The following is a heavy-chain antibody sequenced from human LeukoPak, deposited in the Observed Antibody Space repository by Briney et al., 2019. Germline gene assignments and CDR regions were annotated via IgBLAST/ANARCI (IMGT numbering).Heavy chain of an antibody. J-gene: IGHJ4*02. D-gene: IGHD3-22*01. V-gene: IGHV3-21*01. CDR2: ISSSSRYI. Sequence: GGSLRLSCAASGLTFSSYSMNWVRQAPGKGLEWVSSISSSSRYIYYADSVKGRFTISRDNAKNSLYLQMNSLRAEETAVYYCARDQSEYYYDSRDYFDYWGQGTLVTVSS. CDR1: GLTFSSYS. CDR3: ARDQSEYYYDSRDYFDY.